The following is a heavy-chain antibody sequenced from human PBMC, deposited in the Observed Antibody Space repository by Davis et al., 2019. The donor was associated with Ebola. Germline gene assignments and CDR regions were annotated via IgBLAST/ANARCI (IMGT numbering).Heavy chain of an antibody. Sequence: PGGSLRLSCAASGFILSNNYMSWVRQAPGKGLEWVSLIYSGGSTDYADSVKGRFTISRDNSKNTLYLQMNSLRAEDTAVYYCARGDLVMDVWGQGTTVTVSS. CDR3: ARGDLVMDV. CDR2: IYSGGST. J-gene: IGHJ6*02. D-gene: IGHD2-21*02. V-gene: IGHV3-66*01. CDR1: GFILSNNY.